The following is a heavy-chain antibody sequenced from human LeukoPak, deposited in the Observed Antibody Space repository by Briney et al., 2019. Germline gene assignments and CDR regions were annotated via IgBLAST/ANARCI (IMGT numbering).Heavy chain of an antibody. CDR2: INPSGGST. CDR3: ARDHYDFWSDTNWFDP. V-gene: IGHV1-46*01. D-gene: IGHD3-3*01. Sequence: ASVKVSCKASGYTFTSYYMHWVRQAPGQGLEWMGIINPSGGSTSYAQKFQGRVTMTRDISTSTVYMELSSLRSEDTAVYYCARDHYDFWSDTNWFDPWGQGTLVTVSS. CDR1: GYTFTSYY. J-gene: IGHJ5*02.